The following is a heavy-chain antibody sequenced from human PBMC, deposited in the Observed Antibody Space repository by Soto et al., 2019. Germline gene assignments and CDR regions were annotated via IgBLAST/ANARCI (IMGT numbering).Heavy chain of an antibody. J-gene: IGHJ2*01. CDR3: ARGPYDISGFGYFDL. CDR2: IFYSGTA. D-gene: IGHD3-22*01. CDR1: GGSFNSDGHC. V-gene: IGHV4-31*03. Sequence: QVQLQESGPGLVKPSQTLSLTCTVSGGSFNSDGHCWTWIRQHPGKGLEWIGYIFYSGTASYNPSLKSRVTISVDTSKNQFSLKLSTVTAADTAVYFCARGPYDISGFGYFDLWGRGTLVTVSS.